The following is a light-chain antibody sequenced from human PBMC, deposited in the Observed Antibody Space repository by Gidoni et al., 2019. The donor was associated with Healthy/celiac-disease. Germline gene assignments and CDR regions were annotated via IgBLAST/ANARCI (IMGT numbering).Light chain of an antibody. CDR2: DAS. CDR3: QQRSNWPEGFT. J-gene: IGKJ3*01. Sequence: EIVLTQSPATLSLSPGERATLSCRASQSVSSYLAWYQQKPGQAPRLLIYDASNRATGIPARFSGSGSGTDFTLTISSLEPEDFAVYYCQQRSNWPEGFTFSPGTKVDIK. CDR1: QSVSSY. V-gene: IGKV3-11*01.